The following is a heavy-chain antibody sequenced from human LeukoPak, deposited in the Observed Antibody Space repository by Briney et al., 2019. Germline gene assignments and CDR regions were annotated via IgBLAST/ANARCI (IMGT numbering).Heavy chain of an antibody. Sequence: PGGSLRLSCAASGFTFSSYAMSWVRQAPGEGLQWVSTIGGSGGSTYYADSVKGRFTVSRDNSNNMLFVQMNSLRAEDTAIYYCAKDVKAGVAAAGDYWGQGTLVTVSS. J-gene: IGHJ4*02. CDR2: IGGSGGST. D-gene: IGHD6-13*01. CDR3: AKDVKAGVAAAGDY. CDR1: GFTFSSYA. V-gene: IGHV3-23*01.